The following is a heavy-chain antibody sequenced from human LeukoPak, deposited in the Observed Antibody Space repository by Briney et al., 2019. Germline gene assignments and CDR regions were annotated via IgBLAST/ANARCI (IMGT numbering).Heavy chain of an antibody. CDR3: ARGRDIVLMVYAMGGFDY. V-gene: IGHV1-69*04. Sequence: SVKVSCKASGGTFSSYAISWVRQAPGQGLEWMGRIIPILGIANYAQKFQRRVTITAYKSTSTAYMELSSLRSEDTAVYYCARGRDIVLMVYAMGGFDYWGQGTLVTVSS. CDR2: IIPILGIA. CDR1: GGTFSSYA. D-gene: IGHD2-8*01. J-gene: IGHJ4*02.